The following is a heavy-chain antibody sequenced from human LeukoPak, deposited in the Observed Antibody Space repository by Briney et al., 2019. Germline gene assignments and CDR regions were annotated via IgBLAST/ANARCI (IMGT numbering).Heavy chain of an antibody. Sequence: SETLPLTCTVSGGSISSYYWSWIRQPPGKGLEWIGYIYYSGSTNYNPSLKSRVTISVDTSKNQFSLKLSSVTAADTAVYYCARLRFGELLDRYGMDVWGQGTTVTVSS. D-gene: IGHD3-10*01. CDR3: ARLRFGELLDRYGMDV. J-gene: IGHJ6*02. V-gene: IGHV4-59*01. CDR1: GGSISSYY. CDR2: IYYSGST.